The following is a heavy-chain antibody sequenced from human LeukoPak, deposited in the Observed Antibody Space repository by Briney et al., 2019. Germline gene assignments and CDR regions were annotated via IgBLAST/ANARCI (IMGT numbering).Heavy chain of an antibody. CDR1: GGSISSSSYY. D-gene: IGHD6-13*01. J-gene: IGHJ4*02. V-gene: IGHV4-39*07. CDR2: IYYSGST. CDR3: ARDGTGPYSSSWFTRY. Sequence: SETLSLTCTVSGGSISSSSYYWGWIRQPPGKGLEWIGSIYYSGSTYYNPSLKSRVTISVDTSKNQFSLKLSSVTAADTAVYYCARDGTGPYSSSWFTRYWGQGTLVTVSS.